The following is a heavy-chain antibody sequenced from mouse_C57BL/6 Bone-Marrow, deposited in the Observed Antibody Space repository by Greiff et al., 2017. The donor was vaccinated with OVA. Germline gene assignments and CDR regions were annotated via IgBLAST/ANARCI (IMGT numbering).Heavy chain of an antibody. CDR2: ISSGSSTI. V-gene: IGHV5-17*01. CDR1: GFTFSDYG. Sequence: EVQRVESGGGLVKPGGSLKLSCAASGFTFSDYGMHWVRQAPEKGLEWVAYISSGSSTIYYADTVKGRFIISRDNAKNTLFLQMTSLRSEDTAMYYCARDYYGSSYEDYYAMDYWGQGTSVTVSS. J-gene: IGHJ4*01. CDR3: ARDYYGSSYEDYYAMDY. D-gene: IGHD1-1*01.